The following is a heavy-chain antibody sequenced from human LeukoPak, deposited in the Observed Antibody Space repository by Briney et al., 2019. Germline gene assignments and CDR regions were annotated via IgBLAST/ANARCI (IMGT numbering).Heavy chain of an antibody. CDR3: SSTNTDLNWFDP. D-gene: IGHD2-2*01. CDR1: GGTFSSYS. J-gene: IGHJ5*02. Sequence: SVKVSCKASGGTFSSYSISWVRQAPGQGREWMGGIIPIFGTANNAQKFQGRVTITADESTSTAYMELSSLRSEDTAVYYCSSTNTDLNWFDPWGQGTLVTVSS. CDR2: IIPIFGTA. V-gene: IGHV1-69*13.